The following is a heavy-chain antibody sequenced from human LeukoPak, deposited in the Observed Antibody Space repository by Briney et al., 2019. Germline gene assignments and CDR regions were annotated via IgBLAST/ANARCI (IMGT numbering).Heavy chain of an antibody. CDR1: GFTFSSYG. V-gene: IGHV3-30*18. CDR2: ISYDGSNK. CDR3: AKDKAAAGIDY. D-gene: IGHD6-13*01. J-gene: IGHJ4*02. Sequence: PGRSLGLSCAASGFTFSSYGMHWVRQAPGKGLEWVAVISYDGSNKYYADSVKGRFTISRDNSKNTLYLQMNSLRAEDTAVYYCAKDKAAAGIDYWGQGTLVTVSS.